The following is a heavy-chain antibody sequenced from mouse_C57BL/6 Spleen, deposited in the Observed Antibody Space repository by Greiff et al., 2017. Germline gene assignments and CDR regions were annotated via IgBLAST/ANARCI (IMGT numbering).Heavy chain of an antibody. CDR2: ISSGSSTI. V-gene: IGHV5-17*01. CDR1: GFTFSDYG. CDR3: ARLPTVVAGAMDY. Sequence: VQLQQSGGGLVKPGGSLKLSCAASGFTFSDYGMHWVRQAPEKGLEWVAYISSGSSTIYYADTVKGRFTISRDNAKNTLFLQMTSLRSEDTAMYYCARLPTVVAGAMDYWGQGTSVTVSS. D-gene: IGHD1-1*01. J-gene: IGHJ4*01.